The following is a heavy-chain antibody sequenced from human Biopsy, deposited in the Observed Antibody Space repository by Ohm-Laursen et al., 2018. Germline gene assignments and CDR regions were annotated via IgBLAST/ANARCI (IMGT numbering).Heavy chain of an antibody. CDR2: INPRSGNT. CDR3: AKNYDPLYYDTSGLFDY. Sequence: ASSVKVSCKASGGTFSSPAITWVRQAPGQGLEWMGIINPRSGNTGYSQKFQVRVTMTTDTSTSTVYMELSSLSSEDTAVYYCAKNYDPLYYDTSGLFDYWGQGTLVTVSS. D-gene: IGHD3-22*01. CDR1: GGTFSSPA. J-gene: IGHJ4*02. V-gene: IGHV1-46*01.